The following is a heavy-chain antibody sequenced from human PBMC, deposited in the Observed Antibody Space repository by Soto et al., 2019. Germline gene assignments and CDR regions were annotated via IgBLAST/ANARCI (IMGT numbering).Heavy chain of an antibody. CDR1: GYTFTGYY. V-gene: IGHV1-2*04. CDR3: ARDSSGYSSSWYTPPKYYYYGMDV. Sequence: ASVKVSCKASGYTFTGYYMHWVRQAPGQGLEWMGWINPNSGGTNYAQKFQGWVTMTRDTSISTAYMELSRLRSDDTAVYYCARDSSGYSSSWYTPPKYYYYGMDVWGQGTTVTVS. D-gene: IGHD6-13*01. J-gene: IGHJ6*02. CDR2: INPNSGGT.